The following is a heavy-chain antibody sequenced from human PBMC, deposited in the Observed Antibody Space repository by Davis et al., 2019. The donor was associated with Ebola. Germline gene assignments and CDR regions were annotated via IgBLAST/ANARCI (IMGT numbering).Heavy chain of an antibody. CDR2: ISAYNGNT. CDR3: ARAVLTTVTSWFDP. Sequence: ASVKVSCKASRYTFTSYGISWLRQAPGQGLEWMGWISAYNGNTNYAQKLQGRVTMTTDTSTSTAYMELRSLRSDDTAVYYCARAVLTTVTSWFDPWGQGTLVTVSS. D-gene: IGHD4-17*01. V-gene: IGHV1-18*01. CDR1: RYTFTSYG. J-gene: IGHJ5*02.